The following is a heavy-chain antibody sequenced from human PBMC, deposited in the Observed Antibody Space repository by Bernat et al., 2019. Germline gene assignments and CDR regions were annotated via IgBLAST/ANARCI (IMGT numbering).Heavy chain of an antibody. V-gene: IGHV3-30-3*01. CDR3: VRAVNIAAAGNPNY. CDR2: ISYDGSNK. Sequence: QVQLVESGGVVVQPGRSLRLSCAASGFTFSIYAMHWVRQAPGKGLEWVAVISYDGSNKYYADSVKGRFTISRDNSKNTLYLQMNSLRAEDTAVYYCVRAVNIAAAGNPNYWGQGTLVTVSS. D-gene: IGHD6-13*01. CDR1: GFTFSIYA. J-gene: IGHJ4*02.